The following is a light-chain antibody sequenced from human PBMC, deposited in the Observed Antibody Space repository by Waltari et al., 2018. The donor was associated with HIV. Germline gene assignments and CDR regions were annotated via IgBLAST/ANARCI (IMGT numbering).Light chain of an antibody. CDR1: SSNIGTNN. Sequence: QSVLSQPPSASGTPGQRVTISCSGSSSNIGTNNVNWYQQFAGTAPKLLIYRNDQRPSGVPDRFSGSKSGTSASLVISGLRSEDEADYYCASRDDSLSVHVIFGGGTKLTVL. V-gene: IGLV1-47*01. CDR2: RND. CDR3: ASRDDSLSVHVI. J-gene: IGLJ2*01.